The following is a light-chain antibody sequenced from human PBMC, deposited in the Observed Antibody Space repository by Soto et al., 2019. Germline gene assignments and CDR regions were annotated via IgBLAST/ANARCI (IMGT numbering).Light chain of an antibody. V-gene: IGKV3-15*01. Sequence: EIVMTQSPATLSVSPGERATLSCRASQSVSSNLAWYQQKPGQAPRLLIYGASTRATGIPARFSGGGSGTEFTLTISSLQSEVFAVYYCQQYNNWRPWTFGQVTKVEIK. J-gene: IGKJ1*01. CDR2: GAS. CDR3: QQYNNWRPWT. CDR1: QSVSSN.